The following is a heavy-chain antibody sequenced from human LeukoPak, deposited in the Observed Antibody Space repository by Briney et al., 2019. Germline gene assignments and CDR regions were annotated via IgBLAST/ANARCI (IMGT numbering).Heavy chain of an antibody. V-gene: IGHV1-18*01. J-gene: IGHJ5*02. D-gene: IGHD3-3*01. CDR3: ARDGDTIFGVDNWFDP. CDR1: GGTFSSYA. Sequence: ASVKVSCKASGGTFSSYAISWVRQAPGQGLEWMGWISAYNGNTNYAQKFQGRVTMTTDTSTSTAYMELRSLRSDDTAVYYCARDGDTIFGVDNWFDPWGQGTLVTVSS. CDR2: ISAYNGNT.